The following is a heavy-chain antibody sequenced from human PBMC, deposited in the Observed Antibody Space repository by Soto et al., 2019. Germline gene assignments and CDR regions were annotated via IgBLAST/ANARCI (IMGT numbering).Heavy chain of an antibody. CDR1: GFTFSSYS. J-gene: IGHJ6*03. Sequence: VQLVESGGGLVQPGGSLRLSCAASGFTFSSYSMNWVRQAPGKGLEWVSYISSSSSTIYYADSVKGRFIISRDNAKNSLYLQMNSLRAEDTAVYYCARGGDCSGGSCYSRYYYYYYMDVWGKGTTVTVSS. V-gene: IGHV3-48*01. D-gene: IGHD2-15*01. CDR2: ISSSSSTI. CDR3: ARGGDCSGGSCYSRYYYYYYMDV.